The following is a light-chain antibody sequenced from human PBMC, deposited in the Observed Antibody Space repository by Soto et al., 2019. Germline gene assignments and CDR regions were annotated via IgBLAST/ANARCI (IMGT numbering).Light chain of an antibody. J-gene: IGKJ4*01. CDR1: QSVSNN. Sequence: EIVMTQSPATLSVSPGESATLSCRASQSVSNNLAWYQQKPGQAPRLLTYGASARATGIPARFSGSGSGTEFTLTISSLQSEDFAVYYCQQYNNWPLTFGGGTKVEIK. CDR3: QQYNNWPLT. V-gene: IGKV3-15*01. CDR2: GAS.